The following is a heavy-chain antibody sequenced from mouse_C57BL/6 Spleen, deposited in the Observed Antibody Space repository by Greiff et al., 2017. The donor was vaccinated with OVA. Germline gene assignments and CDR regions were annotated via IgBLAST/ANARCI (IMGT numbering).Heavy chain of an antibody. J-gene: IGHJ2*01. Sequence: QVQLQQPGAELVKPGASVKLSCKASGFTFTSYWMQWVKQRPGQGLEWIEEIDPTDSYTNYKQKFKGKATVTVDTTSSTAYMQLSSLTTEDSAVYKGTNQVITNKYYIDYWGQGTTLTVSS. D-gene: IGHD1-3*01. CDR3: TNQVITNKYYIDY. CDR1: GFTFTSYW. V-gene: IGHV1-50*01. CDR2: IDPTDSYT.